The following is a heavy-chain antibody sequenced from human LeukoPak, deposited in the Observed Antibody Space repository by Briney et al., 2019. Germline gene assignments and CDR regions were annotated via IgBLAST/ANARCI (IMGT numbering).Heavy chain of an antibody. Sequence: GGSLRLSCAASGFTFSSYAMSWVRQAPGKGLEWVSAISGSGGSTYYADSVKGRFTISRDNSKNTLYLQMNSLRAEDTAVYYCAKYRITMIVVVISGYYFDYWGQGTLVTVSS. J-gene: IGHJ4*02. CDR1: GFTFSSYA. V-gene: IGHV3-23*01. D-gene: IGHD3-22*01. CDR3: AKYRITMIVVVISGYYFDY. CDR2: ISGSGGST.